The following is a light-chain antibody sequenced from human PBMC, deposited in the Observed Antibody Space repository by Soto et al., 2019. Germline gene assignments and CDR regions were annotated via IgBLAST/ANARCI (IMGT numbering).Light chain of an antibody. Sequence: QSALTQPASVSGSPGQSITISCSGTSSDVGRYNAVSCYQQHPGKVPQLMIYDVSIRPSGISDRFSASKSGNMASLTISGLQAEDEADYSCSSYTVSGSYVFGTGTKLTVL. CDR2: DVS. CDR3: SSYTVSGSYV. V-gene: IGLV2-14*03. CDR1: SSDVGRYNA. J-gene: IGLJ1*01.